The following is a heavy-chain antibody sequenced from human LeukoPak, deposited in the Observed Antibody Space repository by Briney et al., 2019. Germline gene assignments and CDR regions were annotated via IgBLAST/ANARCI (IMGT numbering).Heavy chain of an antibody. V-gene: IGHV4-38-2*01. CDR2: IYHSGST. J-gene: IGHJ6*03. CDR3: ARHQWSSSWHYYYYYYMDV. D-gene: IGHD6-13*01. Sequence: SETLSLTCAVSGYSISSGYYWGWIRQPPGKGLEWIGSIYHSGSTYYNPSLKSRVTISVDTSKNQFSLKLSSVTAADTAVCYCARHQWSSSWHYYYYYYMDVWGKGTTVTVSS. CDR1: GYSISSGYY.